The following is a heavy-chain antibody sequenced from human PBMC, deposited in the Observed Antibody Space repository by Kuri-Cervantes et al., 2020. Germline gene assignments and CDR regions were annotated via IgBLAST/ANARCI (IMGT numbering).Heavy chain of an antibody. CDR3: AKDAARGYSYYYYYGMDV. CDR1: GFTFSSYS. CDR2: VSYDGSRK. J-gene: IGHJ6*02. D-gene: IGHD5-18*01. V-gene: IGHV3-30*18. Sequence: GESLKISCAASGFTFSSYSMNWVRQAPGKGLEWVAVVSYDGSRKCYADSVKGRFTISRDNSKNTLYLQMNSLRAEDTAVYYCAKDAARGYSYYYYYGMDVWGQGTTVTVSS.